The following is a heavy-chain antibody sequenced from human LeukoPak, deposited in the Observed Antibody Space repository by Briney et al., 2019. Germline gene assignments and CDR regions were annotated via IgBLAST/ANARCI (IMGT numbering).Heavy chain of an antibody. CDR2: FDPEDGET. CDR3: ATAGRDGFLPDAFDI. D-gene: IGHD5-24*01. CDR1: GYTLTELS. V-gene: IGHV1-24*01. Sequence: GASGKVSCKVSGYTLTELSMHWVRQAPGKGLEWMGGFDPEDGETIYAQKFQGRVTMTEDTSTDTAYMELSSLRSEDTAVYYCATAGRDGFLPDAFDIWGQGTMVTVSS. J-gene: IGHJ3*02.